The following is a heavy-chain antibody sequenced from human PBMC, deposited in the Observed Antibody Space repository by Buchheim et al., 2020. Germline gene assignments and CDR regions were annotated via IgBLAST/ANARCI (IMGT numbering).Heavy chain of an antibody. CDR2: ISYDGSNK. CDR3: AKDLNSVAVDY. CDR1: GFTFSSYG. J-gene: IGHJ4*02. V-gene: IGHV3-30*18. D-gene: IGHD6-19*01. Sequence: QVQLVESGGGVVQPGRSLRLSCAASGFTFSSYGMHWVRQAPGKGLEWVAVISYDGSNKYYADSVKGRFTISRDNSKKTLYLQMNSLRAEDTAVYYCAKDLNSVAVDYWGQGTL.